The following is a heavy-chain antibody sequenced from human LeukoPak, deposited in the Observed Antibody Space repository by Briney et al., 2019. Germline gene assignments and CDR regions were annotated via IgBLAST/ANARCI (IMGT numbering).Heavy chain of an antibody. CDR3: ASEGD. CDR2: IYTEGTT. Sequence: GGSLRLSCAVSGFTVSSNYFSWVRKAPGKGLEWVSVIYTEGTTYYADSVKGRFIISRDNSKNTVYLQMNGLRVEDTAVYYCASEGDWGQGTLVTVSS. D-gene: IGHD3-16*01. J-gene: IGHJ4*02. CDR1: GFTVSSNY. V-gene: IGHV3-66*02.